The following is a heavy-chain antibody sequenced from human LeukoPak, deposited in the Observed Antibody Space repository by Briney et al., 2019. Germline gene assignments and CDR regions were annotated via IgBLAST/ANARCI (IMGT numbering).Heavy chain of an antibody. CDR3: ARDPGCSSTSCYGGYFQH. D-gene: IGHD2-2*01. Sequence: GGSLRLSCAASGFTFSSYWMSWVRQAPGKGLEWVSAISGSGGSTYYADSVKGRFTISRDNSKNTLYLQMNSLRAEDTAVYYCARDPGCSSTSCYGGYFQHWGQGTLVTVSS. J-gene: IGHJ1*01. V-gene: IGHV3-23*01. CDR1: GFTFSSYW. CDR2: ISGSGGST.